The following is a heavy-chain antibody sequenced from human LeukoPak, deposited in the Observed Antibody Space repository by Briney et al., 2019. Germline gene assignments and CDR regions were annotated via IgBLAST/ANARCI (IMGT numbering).Heavy chain of an antibody. Sequence: PGGSLRLSCAASGFTVSSNYMSWVRQAPGKGLEWVSVIYSGGSTYYADSVKGRFTISRDNSKNTLYLQMNSLRAEDTAAYYCARESITTSSLWFDPWGQGTLVTVSS. J-gene: IGHJ5*02. D-gene: IGHD3-10*01. CDR3: ARESITTSSLWFDP. CDR2: IYSGGST. CDR1: GFTVSSNY. V-gene: IGHV3-53*01.